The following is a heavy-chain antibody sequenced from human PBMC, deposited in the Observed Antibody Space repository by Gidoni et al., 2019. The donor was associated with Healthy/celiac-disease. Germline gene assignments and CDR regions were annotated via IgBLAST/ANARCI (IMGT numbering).Heavy chain of an antibody. J-gene: IGHJ5*02. Sequence: QVQLVQSGAEVKKPGASVKVSCKASGYTFTSYYMHWVRQAPGQGLEWMGIINPSGGSTSYAQKFQGRVTMTRDTSTSTVYMELSSLRSEDTAVYYCATQLNIVVVPAAMGVVPFDPWGQGTLVTVSS. CDR3: ATQLNIVVVPAAMGVVPFDP. V-gene: IGHV1-46*03. D-gene: IGHD2-2*01. CDR1: GYTFTSYY. CDR2: INPSGGST.